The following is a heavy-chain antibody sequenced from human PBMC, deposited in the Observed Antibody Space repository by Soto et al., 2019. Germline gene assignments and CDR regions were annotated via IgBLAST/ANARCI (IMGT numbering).Heavy chain of an antibody. Sequence: QVQLVQSGAEVKKPGASVKVSCKASGYTFTSYGIGWVRQAPGQGLEWMGWISVYNGNTNYAEKLQGRVTMTTDTSTSTAYMELRSLRSDDTAVYYCAREPPLYDYIWGSYEDYFDYWGQGTLVTVSS. CDR3: AREPPLYDYIWGSYEDYFDY. D-gene: IGHD3-16*01. CDR2: ISVYNGNT. V-gene: IGHV1-18*01. J-gene: IGHJ4*02. CDR1: GYTFTSYG.